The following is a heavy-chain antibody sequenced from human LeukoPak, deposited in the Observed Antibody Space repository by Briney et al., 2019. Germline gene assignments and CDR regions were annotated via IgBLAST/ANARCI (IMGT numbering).Heavy chain of an antibody. J-gene: IGHJ4*02. CDR1: GGTFSSYA. Sequence: LVKVSCKASGGTFSSYAISWVRQAPGQGLEWMGGIIPIFGTANYAQKFQGRVTITADESTSTAYMELSSLRSEDTAVYYCARESYSTTSGGYFDYWGQGTLVTVSS. CDR2: IIPIFGTA. V-gene: IGHV1-69*13. CDR3: ARESYSTTSGGYFDY. D-gene: IGHD4-11*01.